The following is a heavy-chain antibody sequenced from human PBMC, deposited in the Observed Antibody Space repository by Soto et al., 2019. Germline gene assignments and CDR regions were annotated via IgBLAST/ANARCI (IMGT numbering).Heavy chain of an antibody. D-gene: IGHD2-2*01. CDR1: GYSFTSYW. CDR2: IYPGDSDT. J-gene: IGHJ6*02. CDR3: ARQGSISWRYYYYGMDV. V-gene: IGHV5-51*01. Sequence: GESLKISCKGSGYSFTSYWIGWVRQMPGKGLEWMGIIYPGDSDTRYSPSFQGQVTISADKSISTAYLQWSSLKASDTAMYYCARQGSISWRYYYYGMDVWGQGTTVTVSS.